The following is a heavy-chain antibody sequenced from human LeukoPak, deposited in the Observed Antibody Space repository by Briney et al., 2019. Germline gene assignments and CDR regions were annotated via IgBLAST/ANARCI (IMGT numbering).Heavy chain of an antibody. CDR2: IYYSGST. V-gene: IGHV4-39*01. J-gene: IGHJ4*02. D-gene: IGHD7-27*01. CDR1: GGSISSSSYY. Sequence: SETLSLTCTVSGGSISSSSYYWGWIRQPPGKGLEWIGGIYYSGSTYYNPSLKSRVTISVDTSKNQFSLKLSSVTAADTAVYYCARPWGFDYWGQGTLVTVSS. CDR3: ARPWGFDY.